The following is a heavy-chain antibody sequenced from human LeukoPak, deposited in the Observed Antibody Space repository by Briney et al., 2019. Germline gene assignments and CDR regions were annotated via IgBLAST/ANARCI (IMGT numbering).Heavy chain of an antibody. D-gene: IGHD3-22*01. Sequence: RSVTLSLTCTVSGASIKTFYWSWIRQPPGKGLEWIGRISPSGSNNYNPSLKSRVTVSLDSSKNQFSLNLRSVTAADTAVYYCARVASSVEDVWGQGTTVTVSS. V-gene: IGHV4-4*07. CDR2: ISPSGSN. CDR1: GASIKTFY. CDR3: ARVASSVEDV. J-gene: IGHJ6*02.